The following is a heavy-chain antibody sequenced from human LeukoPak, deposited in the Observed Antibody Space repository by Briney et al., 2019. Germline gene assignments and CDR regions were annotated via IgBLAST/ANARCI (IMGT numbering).Heavy chain of an antibody. CDR1: GGSISSYY. CDR3: ARESRGYSYGYPNYFDY. V-gene: IGHV4-59*12. Sequence: SETLSLTCTVSGGSISSYYWSWIRQPPGKGLEWIGYIYYSGSTNYNPSLKSRVTISVDTSKNQFSLKLSSVTAADTAVYYCARESRGYSYGYPNYFDYWGQGTLVTVSS. D-gene: IGHD5-18*01. CDR2: IYYSGST. J-gene: IGHJ4*02.